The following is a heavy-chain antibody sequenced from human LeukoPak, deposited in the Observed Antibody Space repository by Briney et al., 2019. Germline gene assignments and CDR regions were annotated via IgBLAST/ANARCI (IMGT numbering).Heavy chain of an antibody. Sequence: GRSLRLSCAASGFTFDDYAMHWVRQAPGKGLECLSGISWNSGSIGYAYSVKGRFTISRDNAKTSLYLQMNSLRAEDTALYYCGKAKVDLDYWGQGTLVTVSS. D-gene: IGHD2-15*01. V-gene: IGHV3-9*01. CDR2: ISWNSGSI. CDR3: GKAKVDLDY. J-gene: IGHJ4*02. CDR1: GFTFDDYA.